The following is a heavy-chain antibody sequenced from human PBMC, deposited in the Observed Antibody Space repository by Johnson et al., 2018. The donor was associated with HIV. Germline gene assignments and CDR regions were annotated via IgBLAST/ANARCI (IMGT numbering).Heavy chain of an antibody. CDR1: GFTFSSYD. D-gene: IGHD1-26*01. J-gene: IGHJ3*02. CDR2: IGTAGDT. CDR3: AKDRSGGSSFPDAFDM. V-gene: IGHV3-13*01. Sequence: VQLVESGGGLVQPGGSLRLSCAASGFTFSSYDMHWVRQATGKGLEWVSAIGTAGDTYYPGSVKGRFTISRENAKNSLYLQMNSLRAEDTAVYYCAKDRSGGSSFPDAFDMWGQGTLVTVSS.